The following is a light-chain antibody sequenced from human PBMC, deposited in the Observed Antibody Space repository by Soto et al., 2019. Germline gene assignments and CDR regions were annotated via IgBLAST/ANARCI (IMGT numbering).Light chain of an antibody. CDR3: SSYTTDISPYV. V-gene: IGLV1-40*01. CDR2: GHT. CDR1: SSNIGAGYD. J-gene: IGLJ1*01. Sequence: QPVLTQPPSVSGAPGQRVTISCAGSSSNIGAGYDVHWYQQRPGTVPKLLINGHTNGPSGVPERFSASKSGTSASLAITGLQAEDEADYYCSSYTTDISPYVFGTGTKVTVL.